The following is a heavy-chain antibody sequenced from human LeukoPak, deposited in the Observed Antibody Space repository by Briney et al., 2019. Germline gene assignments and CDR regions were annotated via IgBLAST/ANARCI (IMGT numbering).Heavy chain of an antibody. CDR2: IYSGGST. V-gene: IGHV3-53*01. J-gene: IGHJ3*02. CDR1: GFTASSNY. Sequence: PGGSLRLSCAASGFTASSNYMSWVRQAPGKGLEWASVIYSGGSTYYADSVKGRFTISRDNSKNTLYLQMNSLRAEDTAVYYCARGQRHSSSWYGPDAFDIWGQGTMVTVSS. CDR3: ARGQRHSSSWYGPDAFDI. D-gene: IGHD6-13*01.